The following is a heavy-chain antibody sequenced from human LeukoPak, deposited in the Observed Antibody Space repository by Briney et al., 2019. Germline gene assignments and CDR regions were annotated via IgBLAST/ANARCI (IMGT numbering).Heavy chain of an antibody. D-gene: IGHD3-10*01. CDR3: ARDLPSGSLDY. J-gene: IGHJ4*02. CDR2: INLSRGGT. CDR1: GYTFTHYY. Sequence: ASVKVSCKAFGYTFTHYYIHWVRQAPGQGLEWMGVINLSRGGTTYAQDFQGRVTVTSDTSTSTVYMELRSLRSDDTAVYYCARDLPSGSLDYWGQGTLVTVSS. V-gene: IGHV1-46*01.